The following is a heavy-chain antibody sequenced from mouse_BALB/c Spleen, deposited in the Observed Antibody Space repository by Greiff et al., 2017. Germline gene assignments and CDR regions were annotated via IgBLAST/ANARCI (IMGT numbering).Heavy chain of an antibody. CDR2: IWGDGST. V-gene: IGHV2-6-7*01. Sequence: QVQLKESGPGLVAPSQSLSITCTVSGFSLTGYGVNWVRRPPGKGLEWLGMIWGDGSTDYNSALKSRLSISKDNSKSQVFLKMNSLQTDDTARYYCASELGFAYWGQGTLVTVSA. CDR1: GFSLTGYG. J-gene: IGHJ3*01. CDR3: ASELGFAY. D-gene: IGHD4-1*01.